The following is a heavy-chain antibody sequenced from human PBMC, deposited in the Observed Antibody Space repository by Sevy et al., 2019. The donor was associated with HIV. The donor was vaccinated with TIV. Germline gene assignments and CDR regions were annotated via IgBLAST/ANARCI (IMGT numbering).Heavy chain of an antibody. CDR2: ISSSGSTI. CDR3: ARGGGTAMVRDYFDY. V-gene: IGHV3-48*03. Sequence: GGSLRLSCAASGFTFSSYEMNWVRQAPGKGLEWVSYISSSGSTIYYADSVKGRFTISRDNSKNTLDLQMNSLRAEDTAVYYCARGGGTAMVRDYFDYWGQGTLVTVSS. J-gene: IGHJ4*02. CDR1: GFTFSSYE. D-gene: IGHD5-18*01.